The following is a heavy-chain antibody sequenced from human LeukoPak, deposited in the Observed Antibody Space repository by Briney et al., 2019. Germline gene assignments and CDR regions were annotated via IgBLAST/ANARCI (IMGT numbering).Heavy chain of an antibody. V-gene: IGHV4-59*08. CDR1: GGSISSYY. J-gene: IGHJ3*02. CDR2: IYYSGST. CDR3: AKTSFTTTVVTFFDVFDI. D-gene: IGHD4-23*01. Sequence: SETLSLTCSVSGGSISSYYWSWIRQPPGKGLEWIGYIYYSGSTNYNPSLKSRVTISVDTSRNQFSLKLSSVTAADTAVYYCAKTSFTTTVVTFFDVFDIWGQGTMVTVSS.